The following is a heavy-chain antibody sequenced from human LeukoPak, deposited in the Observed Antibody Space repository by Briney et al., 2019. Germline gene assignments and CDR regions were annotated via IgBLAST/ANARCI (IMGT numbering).Heavy chain of an antibody. CDR1: GGSISSGGYS. Sequence: SETLSLTCAVSGGSISSGGYSWSWIRQPPGTGLEWIGYIYHSGSTYYNPSLKSRVTISVDRSKNQFSLKLSSVTAADTAVYYCARGSEGIAVANYYFDYWGQGTLVTVSS. J-gene: IGHJ4*02. V-gene: IGHV4-30-2*01. D-gene: IGHD6-19*01. CDR3: ARGSEGIAVANYYFDY. CDR2: IYHSGST.